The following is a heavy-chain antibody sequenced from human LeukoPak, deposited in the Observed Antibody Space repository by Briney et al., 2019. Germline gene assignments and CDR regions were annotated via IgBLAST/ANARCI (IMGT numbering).Heavy chain of an antibody. CDR2: INPSGGST. V-gene: IGHV1-46*01. J-gene: IGHJ4*02. CDR1: GYTFTSYY. CDR3: ARDKESTSSSWYLFDY. D-gene: IGHD6-13*01. Sequence: EASVKVSCKASGYTFTSYYMYWVRQAPGQGLEWMGIINPSGGSTNYAQKFQGRVTMTRDTSTSTVYMELSSLRSEDTAVYYCARDKESTSSSWYLFDYWGQGTLVTVSS.